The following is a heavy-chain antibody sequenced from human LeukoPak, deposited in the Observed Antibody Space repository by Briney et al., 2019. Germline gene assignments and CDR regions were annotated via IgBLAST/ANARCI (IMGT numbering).Heavy chain of an antibody. CDR1: GFTFSSYA. V-gene: IGHV3-30-3*01. Sequence: GGSLRLSCAASGFTFSSYAMHWVRQAPGKGLEWVAVISYDGSNKYYADSVKGRFTISRDNAKNSLYLQMNSLRAEDTAVYYCARGSGDKKYSSSWSLDYWGQGTLVTVSS. D-gene: IGHD6-13*01. J-gene: IGHJ4*02. CDR3: ARGSGDKKYSSSWSLDY. CDR2: ISYDGSNK.